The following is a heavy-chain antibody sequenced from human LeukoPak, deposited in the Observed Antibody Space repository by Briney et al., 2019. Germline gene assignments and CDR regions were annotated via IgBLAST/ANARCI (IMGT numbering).Heavy chain of an antibody. CDR3: ARDEGSGSYSDY. CDR1: GFTLSTNA. CDR2: ISGSGAST. D-gene: IGHD3-10*01. Sequence: GGSLRLSCLTSGFTLSTNAMSWVRQAPGKGLEWISGISGSGASTYYADSVKGRFTISRDDSRNTLYLQMNSLRGDDTAVYYCARDEGSGSYSDYWGQGTLVTVSS. V-gene: IGHV3-23*01. J-gene: IGHJ4*02.